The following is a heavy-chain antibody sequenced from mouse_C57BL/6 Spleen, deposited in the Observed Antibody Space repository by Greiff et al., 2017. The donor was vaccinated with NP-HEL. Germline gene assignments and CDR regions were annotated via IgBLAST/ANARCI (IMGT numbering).Heavy chain of an antibody. CDR1: GYSITSGYY. CDR3: ARGGITTVVIDY. V-gene: IGHV3-6*01. J-gene: IGHJ2*01. Sequence: DVKLQESGPGLVKPSQSLSLTCSVTGYSITSGYYWNWIRQFPGNKLEWMGYISYDGSNNYNPSLKNRISITRDTSKNQFFLKLNSVTTEDTATYYCARGGITTVVIDYWGQGTTLTVSS. CDR2: ISYDGSN. D-gene: IGHD1-1*01.